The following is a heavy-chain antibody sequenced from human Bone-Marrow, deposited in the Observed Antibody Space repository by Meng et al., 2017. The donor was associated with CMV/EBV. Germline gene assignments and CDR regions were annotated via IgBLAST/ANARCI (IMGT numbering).Heavy chain of an antibody. J-gene: IGHJ6*02. CDR2: ITASGGST. D-gene: IGHD6-19*01. CDR1: GFTFSNSA. V-gene: IGHV3-23*01. Sequence: GGSLRLSCPASGFTFSNSAMSWVRQAPGKGLEWVSAITASGGSTYYADSVKGRFTISRDNSKNTLYLQMNSLRAEDTAVYYCARDRIAVAGPLYGMDVWGQGTTVTVSS. CDR3: ARDRIAVAGPLYGMDV.